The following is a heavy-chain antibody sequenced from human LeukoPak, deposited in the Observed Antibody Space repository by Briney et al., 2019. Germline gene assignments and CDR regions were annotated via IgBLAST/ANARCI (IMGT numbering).Heavy chain of an antibody. CDR1: GFTISSSW. V-gene: IGHV3-7*01. CDR2: IKQEGNEK. Sequence: GGSLRLSCAASGFTISSSWMSWVRQAPGKGLEWVANIKQEGNEKYYMDSVKGRFTISRDNAKNSLYLQMNGLRAEDTAVYYCAATPHWGQGTLVTVSS. CDR3: AATPH. J-gene: IGHJ4*02.